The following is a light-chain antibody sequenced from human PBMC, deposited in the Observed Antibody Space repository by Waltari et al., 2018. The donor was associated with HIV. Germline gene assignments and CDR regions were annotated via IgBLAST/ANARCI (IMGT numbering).Light chain of an antibody. CDR3: QQYYSSPIT. J-gene: IGKJ3*01. CDR1: QTVLYSSNNKNY. Sequence: DIVMTQSPDSLAVSLGERATINCKSSQTVLYSSNNKNYLAWYQQKPGQPPKWLIYWASTRESGVPDRFSGSGSGTDFTLTISSLQAEDVAVYYCQQYYSSPITFGPGTKVDIK. V-gene: IGKV4-1*01. CDR2: WAS.